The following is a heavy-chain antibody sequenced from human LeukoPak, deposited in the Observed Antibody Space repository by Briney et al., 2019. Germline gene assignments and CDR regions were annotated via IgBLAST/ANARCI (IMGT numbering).Heavy chain of an antibody. CDR3: ARENSLLYCSSTSCWGAFDI. D-gene: IGHD2-2*01. Sequence: ASVKVSCKASGYTFTGYYMHWVRQAPGQGLEWMGWINPNSGGTNYAQKFQGRVTMTRDTSISTAYMELSRLRSDDTAVYYCARENSLLYCSSTSCWGAFDIWGQGTMVTVSS. V-gene: IGHV1-2*02. J-gene: IGHJ3*02. CDR1: GYTFTGYY. CDR2: INPNSGGT.